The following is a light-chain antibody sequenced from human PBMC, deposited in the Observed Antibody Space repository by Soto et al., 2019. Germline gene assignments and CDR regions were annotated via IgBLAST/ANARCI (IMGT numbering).Light chain of an antibody. CDR3: QQYGNSPVT. CDR2: GAS. J-gene: IGKJ1*01. Sequence: EIVLTQSPGTLSLSPGERATLSCRASQSVSSSYLAWYQQKPGQAPRLLIYGASSRATGIPDRFSGSGSGTDFTLTISRLEPEDFAVYHCQQYGNSPVTFGQGTKVEIK. CDR1: QSVSSSY. V-gene: IGKV3-20*01.